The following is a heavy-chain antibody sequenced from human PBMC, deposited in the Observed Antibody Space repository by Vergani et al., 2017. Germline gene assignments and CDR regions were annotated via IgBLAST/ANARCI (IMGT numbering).Heavy chain of an antibody. CDR2: ISYDGSNK. V-gene: IGHV3-30-3*01. CDR3: AKDPDSVVVAVYFDY. D-gene: IGHD2-15*01. CDR1: GFTFSSYA. J-gene: IGHJ4*02. Sequence: QVQLVESGGGVVQPGRSLRLSCAASGFTFSSYAMHWVRQAPGKGLEWVAVISYDGSNKYYADSVKGRFTISRDNSKNTLYLQMNSLRAEDTAVYYCAKDPDSVVVAVYFDYWGQGTLVTVSS.